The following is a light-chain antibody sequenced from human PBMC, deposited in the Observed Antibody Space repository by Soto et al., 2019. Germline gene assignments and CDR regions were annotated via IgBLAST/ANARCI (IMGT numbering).Light chain of an antibody. CDR3: CSYAGSSTRYV. V-gene: IGLV2-23*01. CDR1: SSDVGSYNL. Sequence: QSALTQPASVSGSPRQSITISCTETSSDVGSYNLVSWYQQHPGKAPKLMIYEGSKRPSGVSNRFSGSKSGNTASLTISGLLAEDEADYYCCSYAGSSTRYVFGTGTKLTVL. CDR2: EGS. J-gene: IGLJ1*01.